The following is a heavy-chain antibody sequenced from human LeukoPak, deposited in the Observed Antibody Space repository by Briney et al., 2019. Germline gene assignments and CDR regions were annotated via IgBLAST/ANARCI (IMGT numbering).Heavy chain of an antibody. V-gene: IGHV3-48*02. Sequence: QPGGSLRLSCAASGFTFSSYSMNWVRQAPGKGLEWVSYISSSSSTIYYADSVKGRFTISRDNAKNSLYLQMNSLRDEDTAVYYCARELGYCSGGSCYFDYWGQGTLVTVSS. CDR1: GFTFSSYS. D-gene: IGHD2-15*01. J-gene: IGHJ4*02. CDR2: ISSSSSTI. CDR3: ARELGYCSGGSCYFDY.